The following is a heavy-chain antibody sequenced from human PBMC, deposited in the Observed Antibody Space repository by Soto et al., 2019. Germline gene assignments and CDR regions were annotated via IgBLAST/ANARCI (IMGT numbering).Heavy chain of an antibody. D-gene: IGHD1-1*01. Sequence: PSETLSLTCTVSGGSISNYYWTWIRQPPGKGLEWIGYIDYSGNTNYNPSLKSRVTMSVDTSKNQFSLHLTSVTAADTSVYFCARDVATTGPRGLDTWGPGTPVTVSS. CDR1: GGSISNYY. CDR2: IDYSGNT. J-gene: IGHJ5*02. V-gene: IGHV4-59*01. CDR3: ARDVATTGPRGLDT.